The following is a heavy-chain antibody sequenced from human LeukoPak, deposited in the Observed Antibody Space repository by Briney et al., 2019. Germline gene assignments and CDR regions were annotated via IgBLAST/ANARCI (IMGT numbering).Heavy chain of an antibody. CDR3: AKDGLPMALDY. D-gene: IGHD2-8*01. J-gene: IGHJ4*02. CDR2: MTADGSKA. CDR1: GFPFSTYA. V-gene: IGHV3-23*01. Sequence: GGSLRLSCAASGFPFSTYAMGWVRQAPGEGLMWITAMTADGSKAYYSDSVQGRFTISRDNSKNTLYLQMNSLRAEDTAVYYCAKDGLPMALDYWGQGTLVTVSS.